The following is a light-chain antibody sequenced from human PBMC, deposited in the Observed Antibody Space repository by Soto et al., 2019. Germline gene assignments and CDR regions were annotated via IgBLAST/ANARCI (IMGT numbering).Light chain of an antibody. Sequence: QSVLTQPPPASGSPGQSVTISCTGTSSDVGGYKYVSWYQQHPGKAPKLMIYEVSKRPSGVPDRFSGSKSGNTASLTVSGLQAEDEADYYCSSYAGRNNWVFGGGTKLTVL. J-gene: IGLJ3*02. CDR2: EVS. CDR3: SSYAGRNNWV. CDR1: SSDVGGYKY. V-gene: IGLV2-8*01.